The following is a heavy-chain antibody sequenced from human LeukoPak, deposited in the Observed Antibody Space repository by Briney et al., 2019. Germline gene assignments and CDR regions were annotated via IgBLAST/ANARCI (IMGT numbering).Heavy chain of an antibody. V-gene: IGHV3-21*01. Sequence: GGSLRLSCVASGFTFSSYAMDSVRQAPGKGLEWVASISFSRSYISYADSVKGRFTISRDNAKNCLYLQMNSLRAEDTAVYYCARVVCAANEWTQLHFDYWGQGTLVAVSS. CDR1: GFTFSSYA. J-gene: IGHJ4*02. CDR3: ARVVCAANEWTQLHFDY. D-gene: IGHD5-18*01. CDR2: ISFSRSYI.